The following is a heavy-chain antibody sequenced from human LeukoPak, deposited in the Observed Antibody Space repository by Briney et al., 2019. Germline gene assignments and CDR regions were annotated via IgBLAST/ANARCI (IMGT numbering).Heavy chain of an antibody. CDR1: GFTFSSYA. CDR3: AKGKIVTRGLGVALDY. Sequence: TWGSLRLSCAASGFTFSSYAMNGVRQAPGKGLEWVSAISGSGGSTYYADSVKGRFTISRDNSKNTLYLQMNSLRAEDTAVYYCAKGKIVTRGLGVALDYWGQGTLVTVSS. V-gene: IGHV3-23*01. CDR2: ISGSGGST. J-gene: IGHJ4*02. D-gene: IGHD3-16*01.